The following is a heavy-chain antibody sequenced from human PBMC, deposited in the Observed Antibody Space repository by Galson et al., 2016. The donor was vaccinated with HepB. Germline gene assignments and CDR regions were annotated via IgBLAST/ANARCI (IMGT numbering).Heavy chain of an antibody. CDR2: TNHSGNT. V-gene: IGHV4-34*01. Sequence: SETLSLTCAVFGGTFNGYYWTWIRQPPGKGLEWIGETNHSGNTNYNPSLKSRVNLSVDMSKKQFTLELTSVTVADTAIYYGARGTYYDSATRFDPWGQGTPVTVAS. D-gene: IGHD3-3*01. CDR1: GGTFNGYY. J-gene: IGHJ5*02. CDR3: ARGTYYDSATRFDP.